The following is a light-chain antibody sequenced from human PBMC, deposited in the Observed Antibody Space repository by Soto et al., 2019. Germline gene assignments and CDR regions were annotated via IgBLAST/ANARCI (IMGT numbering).Light chain of an antibody. CDR2: AAS. Sequence: AIRMTQSPSSFSASTGDRVTITCRASQGISSYLAWYQQKPGKAPKLLIYAASTLQSGVPSRFSSSGSGTDFTLTISCLQSEDFATYYCQQYYSYPPSFTFGPGTKVDIK. CDR3: QQYYSYPPSFT. V-gene: IGKV1-8*01. J-gene: IGKJ3*01. CDR1: QGISSY.